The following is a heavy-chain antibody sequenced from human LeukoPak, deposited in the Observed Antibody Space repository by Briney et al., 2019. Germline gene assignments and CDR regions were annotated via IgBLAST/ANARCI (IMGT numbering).Heavy chain of an antibody. CDR2: ISYDGSNK. J-gene: IGHJ6*02. CDR3: AKDGGYGDYVSYYYYYGMDV. CDR1: GFTFSSYA. Sequence: QAGGSLRLSCAASGFTFSSYAMHWVRQAPGKGLEWVAVISYDGSNKYYADSVKGRFTISRDNSKNTLYLQMNSLRAEDTAVYYCAKDGGYGDYVSYYYYYGMDVWGQGTTVTVSS. V-gene: IGHV3-30-3*01. D-gene: IGHD4-17*01.